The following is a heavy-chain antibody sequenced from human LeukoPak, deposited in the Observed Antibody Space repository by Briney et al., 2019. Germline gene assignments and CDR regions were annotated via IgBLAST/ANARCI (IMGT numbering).Heavy chain of an antibody. CDR1: DGSISNYY. D-gene: IGHD5-18*01. Sequence: SVTLSLTCTVSDGSISNYYWTWIRQPAGKGLEWIGHIYTSGSTTYNPSLQSRVTMSVDTSKKQFSLKLSSVTAADTAIYYCARAYDKWRGYSYGHYFFDYWGQGTLVTVSS. CDR2: IYTSGST. J-gene: IGHJ4*02. V-gene: IGHV4-4*07. CDR3: ARAYDKWRGYSYGHYFFDY.